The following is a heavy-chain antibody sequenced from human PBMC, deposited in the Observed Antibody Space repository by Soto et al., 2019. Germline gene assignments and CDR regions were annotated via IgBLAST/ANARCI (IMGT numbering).Heavy chain of an antibody. CDR3: ARDKGVAAAGITWFDP. D-gene: IGHD6-13*01. Sequence: SETLSLTCTVSGASMNSYHWSWIRQPAGKGLEWIGHIHSSGSTNYNPSLKSRVTMSVDTSKNQFSLRLMSLTAADTAVYYCARDKGVAAAGITWFDPLGQGSLVTVS. J-gene: IGHJ5*02. V-gene: IGHV4-4*07. CDR2: IHSSGST. CDR1: GASMNSYH.